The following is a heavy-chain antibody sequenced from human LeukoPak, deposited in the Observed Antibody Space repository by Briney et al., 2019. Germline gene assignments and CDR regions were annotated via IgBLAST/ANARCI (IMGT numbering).Heavy chain of an antibody. CDR3: ARDLSGSLYFDY. Sequence: SGTLSLTCTVSGASISPYYWNWIRQPAGKGLEWIGRLYPSGSSDYNPSLKSRVTMSVDTSRNQFSLRVTSVTAADTAIYCARDLSGSLYFDYWGQGILVTVSA. V-gene: IGHV4-4*07. CDR1: GASISPYY. D-gene: IGHD3-10*01. CDR2: LYPSGSS. J-gene: IGHJ4*02.